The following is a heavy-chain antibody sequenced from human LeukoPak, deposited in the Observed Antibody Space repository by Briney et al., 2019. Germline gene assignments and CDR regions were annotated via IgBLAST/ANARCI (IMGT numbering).Heavy chain of an antibody. Sequence: GGSLRLSCATSVFSFSSYAMSWVRQAPGKGLEWVSAMSSSDDGRYYAASVRGRFTIPRDASGSTLYLKMNSMRAEDTAVYYCANTRKRYCSGGNCYSGILVYFDYWGQGTLVTVSS. V-gene: IGHV3-23*01. CDR2: MSSSDDGR. J-gene: IGHJ4*02. CDR3: ANTRKRYCSGGNCYSGILVYFDY. D-gene: IGHD2-15*01. CDR1: VFSFSSYA.